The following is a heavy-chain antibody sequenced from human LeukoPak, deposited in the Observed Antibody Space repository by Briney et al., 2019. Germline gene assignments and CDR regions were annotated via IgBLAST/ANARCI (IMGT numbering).Heavy chain of an antibody. V-gene: IGHV1-8*01. CDR2: MNPNSGNT. J-gene: IGHJ4*02. CDR3: ASLGGIYYDILTGYYTDDY. Sequence: GASVKVSCKASGYTFTSYDINWMRQAPGQGLEWVGWMNPNSGNTGYAQTFQGKLTMTRNTSIKTAYMELSSLRSEDTAVYYCASLGGIYYDILTGYYTDDYWGQGTLVTVSS. D-gene: IGHD3-9*01. CDR1: GYTFTSYD.